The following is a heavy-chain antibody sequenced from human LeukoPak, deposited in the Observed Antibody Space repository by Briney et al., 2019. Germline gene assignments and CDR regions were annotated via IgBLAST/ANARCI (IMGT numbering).Heavy chain of an antibody. J-gene: IGHJ3*01. CDR2: ISYDGSNK. D-gene: IGHD3-10*02. CDR3: AKFFTGEYVRAFDV. CDR1: GFTFSSYA. V-gene: IGHV3-30*18. Sequence: PGGSLRLSCAASGFTFSSYAMHWVRQAPGQGLEWVAVISYDGSNKYYADSVKGRFTISRDNSKNTLYLQMNSLRPEDTAVYYCAKFFTGEYVRAFDVWGQGTMVTVSS.